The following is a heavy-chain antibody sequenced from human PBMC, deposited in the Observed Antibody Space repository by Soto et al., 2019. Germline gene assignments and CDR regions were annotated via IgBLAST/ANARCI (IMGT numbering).Heavy chain of an antibody. J-gene: IGHJ3*02. CDR2: IHNSGNT. D-gene: IGHD2-21*02. CDR1: GGSISNYY. Sequence: PSETLSLTCTVPGGSISNYYWTWIRQFPGKRLEWIAHIHNSGNTNSNPSLKSRVTISMDTSKNQISLRLTSVTAADTAMYYCARLQYTVVTPIDMWGQGTMVTASS. V-gene: IGHV4-59*01. CDR3: ARLQYTVVTPIDM.